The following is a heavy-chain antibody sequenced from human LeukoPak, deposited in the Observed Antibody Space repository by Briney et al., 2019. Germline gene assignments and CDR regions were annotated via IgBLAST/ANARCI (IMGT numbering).Heavy chain of an antibody. J-gene: IGHJ6*02. Sequence: SVKVSCKASGGTFSSYAISWVRQAPGQGLEWMGGIIPTFGTANYAQKFQGRVTITADESTSTAYMELSSLRSEDTAVYYCARRVVAATLYYYYGMDVWGQGTTVTVSS. D-gene: IGHD2-15*01. CDR3: ARRVVAATLYYYYGMDV. V-gene: IGHV1-69*13. CDR1: GGTFSSYA. CDR2: IIPTFGTA.